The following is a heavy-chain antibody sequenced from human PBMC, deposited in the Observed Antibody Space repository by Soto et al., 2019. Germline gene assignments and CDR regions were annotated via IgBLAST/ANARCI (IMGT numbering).Heavy chain of an antibody. V-gene: IGHV4-59*01. J-gene: IGHJ6*02. D-gene: IGHD1-7*01. CDR2: ISYIGST. Sequence: QVQLQESGPGLVKPSENLSLTCTVSGGSISSYYWSWIRQPPGKGLEWIGYISYIGSTNYNPSLKSRVTISVDTSKNQFSLKLSSVTAADTAVYYCAREGLITGTTYYYYGMDVWGQGTTVTVSS. CDR3: AREGLITGTTYYYYGMDV. CDR1: GGSISSYY.